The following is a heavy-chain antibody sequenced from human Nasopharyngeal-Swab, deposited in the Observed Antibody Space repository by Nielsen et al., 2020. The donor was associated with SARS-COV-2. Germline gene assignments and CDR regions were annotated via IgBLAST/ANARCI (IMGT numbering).Heavy chain of an antibody. V-gene: IGHV4-34*01. CDR3: ARFMPTAMATYWDY. CDR1: GGSFSGYY. D-gene: IGHD5-18*01. CDR2: INHSGST. Sequence: SCAVYGGSFSGYYWSWIRQPPEKGLEWIGEINHSGSTNYNPSLKSRVTISVDTSKNQFSLKLSSVTAADTAVYYCARFMPTAMATYWDYWGQGTLVTVSS. J-gene: IGHJ4*02.